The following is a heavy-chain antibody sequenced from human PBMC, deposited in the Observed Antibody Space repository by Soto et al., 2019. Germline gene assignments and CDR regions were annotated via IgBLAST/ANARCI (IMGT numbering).Heavy chain of an antibody. CDR3: ARDSPHDYGGFFFDY. CDR2: IYSGGST. V-gene: IGHV3-66*01. D-gene: IGHD4-17*01. Sequence: GGSLRLSCAASGFTVSSNYMSWVRQAPGKGLEWVSVIYSGGSTYYADSVKGRFTISRDNSKNTLYLQMNSLRAEDTAVYYCARDSPHDYGGFFFDYWGQGTLVIVYS. J-gene: IGHJ4*02. CDR1: GFTVSSNY.